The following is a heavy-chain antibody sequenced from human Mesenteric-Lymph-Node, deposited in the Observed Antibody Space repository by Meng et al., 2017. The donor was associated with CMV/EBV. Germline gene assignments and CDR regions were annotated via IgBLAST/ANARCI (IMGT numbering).Heavy chain of an antibody. D-gene: IGHD6-13*01. CDR2: ISSSGSTI. V-gene: IGHV3-11*01. J-gene: IGHJ4*02. CDR1: GFTFSDYY. Sequence: ASGFTFSDYYMSWIRQAPGKGLEWVSYISSSGSTIYYADSVKGRFTISRDNAKNSLYLQMNSLRAEDTAVYYCARVDEAAAGSPPDYWGQGTLVTVSS. CDR3: ARVDEAAAGSPPDY.